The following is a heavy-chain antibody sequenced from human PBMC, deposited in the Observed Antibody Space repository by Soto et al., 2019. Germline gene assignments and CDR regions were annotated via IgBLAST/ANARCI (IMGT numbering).Heavy chain of an antibody. CDR1: GFTFSSYW. V-gene: IGHV3-74*01. Sequence: GSLRLSCAASGFTFSSYWMHWVRQAPGKGLVWVSRINSDGSSTSYADSVKGRFTISRDNAKNTLYLQMNSLRAEDTAVYYCARDRDSSGWYGKYYFDYWGQGTLVTVS. J-gene: IGHJ4*02. CDR3: ARDRDSSGWYGKYYFDY. D-gene: IGHD6-19*01. CDR2: INSDGSST.